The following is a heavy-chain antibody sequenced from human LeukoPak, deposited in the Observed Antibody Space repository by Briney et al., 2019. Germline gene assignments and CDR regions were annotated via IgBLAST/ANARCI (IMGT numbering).Heavy chain of an antibody. D-gene: IGHD2-2*01. J-gene: IGHJ4*02. CDR3: ASYIIVVPTRDY. V-gene: IGHV3-7*01. CDR1: GFTFSSYW. Sequence: GGSLRLSCAASGFTFSSYWMNWARQAPGKGLEWVANIKQDGSEKYYVDSVKGRFTISIDNAKTSLYLQMNSLRAEDTAVYYCASYIIVVPTRDYWGQGTLVTVSS. CDR2: IKQDGSEK.